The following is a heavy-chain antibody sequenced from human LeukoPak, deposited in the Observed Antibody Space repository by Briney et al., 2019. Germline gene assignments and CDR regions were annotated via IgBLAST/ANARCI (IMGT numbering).Heavy chain of an antibody. CDR2: IRSKANNYAT. D-gene: IGHD4-17*01. J-gene: IGHJ4*02. Sequence: GGSLRLSCAASGFTFSNAWMSWVRQASGKGLEWVGRIRSKANNYATAYAESVKGRFTISRDDSDNTAYLQMNSLKTEDTAVYYCTRLYDTVTKSIDYWGQGTLVTVSS. CDR3: TRLYDTVTKSIDY. CDR1: GFTFSNAW. V-gene: IGHV3-73*01.